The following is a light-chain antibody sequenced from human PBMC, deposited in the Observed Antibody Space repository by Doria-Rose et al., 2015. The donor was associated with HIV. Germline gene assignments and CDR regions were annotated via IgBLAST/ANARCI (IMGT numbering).Light chain of an antibody. CDR3: QQYGTSRGT. J-gene: IGKJ5*01. CDR1: QRVKSSY. Sequence: TQSPGTLSLSPGERATLSCRASQRVKSSYLAWYQQKPGQAPRLLIYDASTRATGIPDRVSGSGSGTDVTLTISRLEPEDVAVYYCQQYGTSRGTFGQGTRLEIK. CDR2: DAS. V-gene: IGKV3-20*01.